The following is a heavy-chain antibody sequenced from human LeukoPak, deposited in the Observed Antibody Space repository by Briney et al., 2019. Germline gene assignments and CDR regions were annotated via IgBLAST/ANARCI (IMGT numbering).Heavy chain of an antibody. V-gene: IGHV5-51*01. Sequence: GESLKISCKGSGYSFTSHWIGWVRQMPGKGLEWMGIIYPGDSDTRYSPSFQGQVTISADKSISTAYLQWSSLKASDTAMYYCARRSYGSGSYYPNYYFDYWGQGTLVTVSS. J-gene: IGHJ4*02. D-gene: IGHD3-10*01. CDR3: ARRSYGSGSYYPNYYFDY. CDR2: IYPGDSDT. CDR1: GYSFTSHW.